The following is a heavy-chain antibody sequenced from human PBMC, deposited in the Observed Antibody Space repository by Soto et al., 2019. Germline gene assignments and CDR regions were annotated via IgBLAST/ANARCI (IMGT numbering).Heavy chain of an antibody. V-gene: IGHV1-69*13. Sequence: GASVKVSCKVSGGTFSSYAISWVRQAPGQGLEWMGGIIPIFGTANYAQKFQGRVTITADESTSTAYMELSSLRSEDTAVYYCARDMGPAKKYYYYYYGMDVWGQGTTVTVSS. J-gene: IGHJ6*02. CDR1: GGTFSSYA. CDR2: IIPIFGTA. CDR3: ARDMGPAKKYYYYYYGMDV. D-gene: IGHD6-25*01.